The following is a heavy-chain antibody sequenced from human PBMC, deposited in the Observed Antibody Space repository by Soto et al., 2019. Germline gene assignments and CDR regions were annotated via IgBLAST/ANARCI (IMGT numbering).Heavy chain of an antibody. J-gene: IGHJ4*02. D-gene: IGHD3-22*01. V-gene: IGHV4-38-2*02. CDR2: IYHTGTT. CDR1: GFSISSDYF. Sequence: SETLSLTCAVPGFSISSDYFWGWIRQPPGKGLEWIGSIYHTGTTYYSPSLKSRATIFLDTSKDQFSLNLTSVTAADTAIYYCARDGLRYFDSSGYYSGPPLDYWGQGARVTVSS. CDR3: ARDGLRYFDSSGYYSGPPLDY.